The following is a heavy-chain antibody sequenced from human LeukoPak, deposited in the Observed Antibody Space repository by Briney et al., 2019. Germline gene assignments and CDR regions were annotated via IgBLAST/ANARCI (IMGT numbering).Heavy chain of an antibody. CDR2: IWYDGSNR. CDR3: ARDFGFSPSSGYSFDY. CDR1: GFTFSRYG. V-gene: IGHV3-33*01. J-gene: IGHJ4*02. Sequence: GGSLRLSCAASGFTFSRYGMHWVRQAPGKGLEWVAVIWYDGSNRQYVDSVKGRFTISRDNSKNTLYLQMNSLRADDAAVYYCARDFGFSPSSGYSFDYWGQGTLVTVSS. D-gene: IGHD3-22*01.